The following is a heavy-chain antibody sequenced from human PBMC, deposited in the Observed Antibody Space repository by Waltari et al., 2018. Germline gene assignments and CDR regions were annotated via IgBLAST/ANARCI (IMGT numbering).Heavy chain of an antibody. D-gene: IGHD2-21*01. CDR1: GGSIRSGGYS. CDR2: IYHSGST. Sequence: QLQLQESGSGLVKPSQTLSLTCAVSGGSIRSGGYSWSWIRQPPGKGLEWIGYIYHSGSTYYNPSLKSRVTISVDRSKNQFSLKLSSVTAADTAVYYCARAPILWGDGAFDIWGQGTMVTVSS. J-gene: IGHJ3*02. V-gene: IGHV4-30-2*01. CDR3: ARAPILWGDGAFDI.